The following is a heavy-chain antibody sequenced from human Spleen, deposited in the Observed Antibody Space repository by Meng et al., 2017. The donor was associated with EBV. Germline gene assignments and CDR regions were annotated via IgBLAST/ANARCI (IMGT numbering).Heavy chain of an antibody. Sequence: QLQLKESAPGLVKSSGTLSLTCVVSGGSISRDNWWTWVRQPPGKGLEWVGEIHHGGSTNYNPSLKSRVTISLDKSKNQFSLRLTSVTAADTAVYYCSIIIYGSGLNSWFDPWGQGTLVTVSS. CDR2: IHHGGST. J-gene: IGHJ5*02. D-gene: IGHD3-10*01. V-gene: IGHV4-4*02. CDR1: GGSISRDNW. CDR3: SIIIYGSGLNSWFDP.